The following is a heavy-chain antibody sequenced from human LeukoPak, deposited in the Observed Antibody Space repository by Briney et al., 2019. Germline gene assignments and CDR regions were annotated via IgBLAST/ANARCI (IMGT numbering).Heavy chain of an antibody. CDR2: ISYDGSNR. D-gene: IGHD1-26*01. V-gene: IGHV3-30-3*01. CDR1: GFTFRSHD. J-gene: IGHJ4*02. Sequence: GGSLRLSCVASGFTFRSHDMPWVRQAPGKGLEWVATISYDGSNRYYADSVKGRLSISRDFSKNTLFLQMNGLQNEDTAVYYCVRGDDLVGALFDFWGQGTLVTVSS. CDR3: VRGDDLVGALFDF.